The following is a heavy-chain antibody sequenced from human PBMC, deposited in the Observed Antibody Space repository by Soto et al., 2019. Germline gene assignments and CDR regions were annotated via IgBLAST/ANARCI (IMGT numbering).Heavy chain of an antibody. CDR1: GFTFSSYA. CDR2: ISYDGSNK. CDR3: ARGTSSNYYDSSGYGNS. V-gene: IGHV3-30-3*01. D-gene: IGHD3-22*01. Sequence: GGSLRLSCAASGFTFSSYAMHWVRQAPDKGLEWVAVISYDGSNKYYADSVKGRFTISRDNSKNTLYLQMNSLRAEDTAVYYCARGTSSNYYDSSGYGNSWGQGTLVTVSS. J-gene: IGHJ5*02.